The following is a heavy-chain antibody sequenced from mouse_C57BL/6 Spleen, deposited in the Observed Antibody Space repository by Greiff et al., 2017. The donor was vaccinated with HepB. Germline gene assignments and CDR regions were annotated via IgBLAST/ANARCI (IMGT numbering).Heavy chain of an antibody. CDR3: ARKGVVATWDWYFDV. CDR2: IYPRSGNT. V-gene: IGHV1-81*01. J-gene: IGHJ1*03. D-gene: IGHD1-1*01. CDR1: GYTFTSYG. Sequence: VQLQQSGAELARPGASVKLSCKASGYTFTSYGISWVKQRTGQGLEWIGEIYPRSGNTYYNEKFKGKDTLTADKSSSTAYMELRSLTSEDSAVYFCARKGVVATWDWYFDVWGTGTTVTVSS.